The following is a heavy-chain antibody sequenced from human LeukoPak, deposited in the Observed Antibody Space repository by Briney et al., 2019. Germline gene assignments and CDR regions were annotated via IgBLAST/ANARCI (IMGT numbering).Heavy chain of an antibody. CDR3: ARHDSFRPY. V-gene: IGHV3-23*01. D-gene: IGHD4-11*01. Sequence: PGGSLTLPCVASGFTFSDYAMIGPRHAPGKGLEGVSGISDSGGSTYYTDSVKGRCTICGDNSKKTVSLQMNNLKAEDTAVYFCARHDSFRPYWGQGTLVTVTS. CDR2: ISDSGGST. J-gene: IGHJ4*02. CDR1: GFTFSDYA.